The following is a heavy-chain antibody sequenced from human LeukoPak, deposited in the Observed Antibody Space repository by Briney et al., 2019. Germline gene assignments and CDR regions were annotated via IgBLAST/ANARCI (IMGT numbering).Heavy chain of an antibody. Sequence: PGGSLRLSCVASGFTFSRHGMNWVRQAPGKGLDWVAFIHHDGSNKYYADSVRGRFTISRDNSKNTLYLQMNSPRAGDTAVYYCARVRMSGWTLGYAFDIWGQGTMVTVSS. V-gene: IGHV3-30*02. D-gene: IGHD6-19*01. CDR1: GFTFSRHG. J-gene: IGHJ3*02. CDR2: IHHDGSNK. CDR3: ARVRMSGWTLGYAFDI.